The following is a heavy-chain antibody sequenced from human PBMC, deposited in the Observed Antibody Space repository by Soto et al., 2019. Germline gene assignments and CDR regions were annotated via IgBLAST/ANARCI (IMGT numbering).Heavy chain of an antibody. CDR2: INAGNGNT. D-gene: IGHD4-17*01. CDR1: GYTFTSYA. J-gene: IGHJ5*02. CDR3: ARDRSYGDYLIGGVFDP. V-gene: IGHV1-3*01. Sequence: ASVKVSCKASGYTFTSYAMHWVRQAPGQRLEWMGWINAGNGNTKYSQKFQGRVTITRDTSASTAYMELSSLRSEDTAVYYCARDRSYGDYLIGGVFDPWGQGTLVTVSS.